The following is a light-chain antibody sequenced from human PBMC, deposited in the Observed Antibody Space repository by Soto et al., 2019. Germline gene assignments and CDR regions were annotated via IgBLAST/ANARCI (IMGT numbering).Light chain of an antibody. CDR2: DAS. V-gene: IGKV1-5*01. J-gene: IGKJ1*01. Sequence: DIQMTQSPSSVSASVGDRVTITCRASQGIGTWLAWYQQKPGKGANLLISDASSLETGVPSRFSGSGSGTEFTLTINSLQPDDFATYYCQQYKSYWTFGQGTKVDIK. CDR3: QQYKSYWT. CDR1: QGIGTW.